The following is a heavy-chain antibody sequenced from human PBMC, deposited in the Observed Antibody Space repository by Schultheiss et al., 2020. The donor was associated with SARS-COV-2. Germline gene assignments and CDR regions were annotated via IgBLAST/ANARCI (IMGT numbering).Heavy chain of an antibody. CDR3: ARDFSGCSSTSCYGLYYYYGMDV. CDR1: GYTFTSYD. Sequence: ASVKVSCKASGYTFTSYDINWVRQATGQGLEWMGWINPNSGGTNYAQKFQGRVTMTTDTSTSTAYMELRSLRSDDTAMYYCARDFSGCSSTSCYGLYYYYGMDVWGQGTTVTVSS. J-gene: IGHJ6*02. CDR2: INPNSGGT. D-gene: IGHD2-2*01. V-gene: IGHV1-2*02.